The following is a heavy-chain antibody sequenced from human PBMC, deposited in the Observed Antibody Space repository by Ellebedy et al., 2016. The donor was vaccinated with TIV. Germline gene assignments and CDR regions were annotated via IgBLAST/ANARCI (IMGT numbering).Heavy chain of an antibody. D-gene: IGHD2-2*01. V-gene: IGHV4-39*01. J-gene: IGHJ4*02. CDR3: ARLEYQLPNPFEY. Sequence: MPSETLSLTCTVSGGSITSSRHYWGWIRQPPGKGLEWIGTIYYTGSGYYNPSLKSRVTIFIDTSKNQSSLKLTSVTAADTAVYYCARLEYQLPNPFEYWGRGTLVSVSS. CDR1: GGSITSSRHY. CDR2: IYYTGSG.